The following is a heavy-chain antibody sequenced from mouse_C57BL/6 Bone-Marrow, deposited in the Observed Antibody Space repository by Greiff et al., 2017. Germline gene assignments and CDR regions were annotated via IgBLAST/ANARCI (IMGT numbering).Heavy chain of an antibody. D-gene: IGHD3-2*02. V-gene: IGHV2-2*01. CDR1: GFSLTSYG. Sequence: VQVVESGPGLVQPSQSLSITCTVSGFSLTSYGVHWVRQSPGKGLEWLGVIWSGGSTDYNAAFISRLSISKDNSKSQVFFKMNSLQADDTAIYYCAKDSSGYVGSYAMDYWGQGTSVTVSS. J-gene: IGHJ4*01. CDR2: IWSGGST. CDR3: AKDSSGYVGSYAMDY.